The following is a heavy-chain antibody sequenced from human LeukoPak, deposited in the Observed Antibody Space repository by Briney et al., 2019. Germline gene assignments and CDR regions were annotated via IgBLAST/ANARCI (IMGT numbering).Heavy chain of an antibody. Sequence: GGSLRLSCAASGFTFSSYGMSWVRQAPGKGLEWVSAIGGTGYSTYYADSVKGRFTISRDNSKNTLYLQMNSLRADDTAVYYCVCRIGGAPQWGQGTLVTVSS. D-gene: IGHD1-26*01. CDR3: VCRIGGAPQ. CDR2: IGGTGYST. CDR1: GFTFSSYG. J-gene: IGHJ4*02. V-gene: IGHV3-23*01.